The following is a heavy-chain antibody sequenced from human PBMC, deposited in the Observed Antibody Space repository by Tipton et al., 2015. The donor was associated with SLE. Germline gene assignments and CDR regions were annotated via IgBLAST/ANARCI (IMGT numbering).Heavy chain of an antibody. J-gene: IGHJ4*02. CDR2: IYTGGST. V-gene: IGHV4-4*09. CDR3: ARGDYTDHLDY. Sequence: TLSLTCTVSGGPISSYYWSWIRQPPGKGLEWIGYIYTGGSTKYNPSLRSRVTISEDTSNNQLSLKLSSVAASDTAVYYCARGDYTDHLDYWGQGTLVTVSS. CDR1: GGPISSYY. D-gene: IGHD4-11*01.